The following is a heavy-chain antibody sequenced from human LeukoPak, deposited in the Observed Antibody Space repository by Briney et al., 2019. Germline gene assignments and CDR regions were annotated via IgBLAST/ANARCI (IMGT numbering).Heavy chain of an antibody. D-gene: IGHD2-8*01. CDR3: ALAPNSNWFDF. CDR1: GDSTSNFY. Sequence: PSETLSLTCTVYGDSTSNFYWTWIRQSPGKGLEWIGNIHYSGSSVYNPSLKSRGTISIDTSRRQFFLKLNSVTAADTAVYFCALAPNSNWFDFWGPGTLVTVSS. CDR2: IHYSGSS. J-gene: IGHJ5*01. V-gene: IGHV4-59*03.